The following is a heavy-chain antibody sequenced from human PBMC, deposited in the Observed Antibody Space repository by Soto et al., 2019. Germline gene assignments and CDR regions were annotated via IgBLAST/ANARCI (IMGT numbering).Heavy chain of an antibody. D-gene: IGHD5-12*01. CDR2: TYYRSKWYN. V-gene: IGHV6-1*01. Sequence: SQTLSLTCAISGDSVSSNSAAWNWIRQSPSRGLEWLGRTYYRSKWYNDYAVSVKSRITINPDTSKNQFSLQLNSVTPEDTAVYYCARYVDIVATVPGYYYYGMDVWDQGTTVTVSS. J-gene: IGHJ6*02. CDR3: ARYVDIVATVPGYYYYGMDV. CDR1: GDSVSSNSAA.